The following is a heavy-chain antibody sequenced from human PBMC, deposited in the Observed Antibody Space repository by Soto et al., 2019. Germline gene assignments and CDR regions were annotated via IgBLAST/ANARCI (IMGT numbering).Heavy chain of an antibody. CDR3: AKDVSSGGRYFDS. Sequence: LRLSCAASGFTFSSYGMHWVRQAPGKGLEWVAFILYDGKNYYYGDSVKGRFTISRDNSKNTLYLQMNNLRPDDTALYYCAKDVSSGGRYFDSWGQGIPVTGS. CDR1: GFTFSSYG. D-gene: IGHD3-10*01. J-gene: IGHJ4*02. V-gene: IGHV3-30*18. CDR2: ILYDGKNY.